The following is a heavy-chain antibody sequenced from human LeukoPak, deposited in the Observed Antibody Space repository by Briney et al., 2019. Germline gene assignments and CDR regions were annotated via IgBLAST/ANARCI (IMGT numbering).Heavy chain of an antibody. CDR2: IYYSGNT. J-gene: IGHJ3*01. CDR1: GGSISSYY. V-gene: IGHV4-59*01. Sequence: SETLSLTCTVSGGSISSYYWSWIRQPPGKGLEWIGYIYYSGNTYYNPSLKSRVTISVDTSKNQFSLKVNSVTAADTAVYYCARTKPLDPFDFWGQGTLVTVSS. CDR3: ARTKPLDPFDF.